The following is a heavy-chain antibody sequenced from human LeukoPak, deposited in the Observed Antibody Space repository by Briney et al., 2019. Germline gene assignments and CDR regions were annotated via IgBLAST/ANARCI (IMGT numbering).Heavy chain of an antibody. J-gene: IGHJ3*02. Sequence: PGGSLRLSCAASGFTFSSYEMNWVRQAPGKGLEWVSYISSSGSTIYYADSVKGRFTISRDNAKNSLYLQMNSLRAEDTAVYYCGGVGIHLLAAFDIWGQGTMVTVSS. CDR2: ISSSGSTI. D-gene: IGHD5-18*01. V-gene: IGHV3-48*03. CDR1: GFTFSSYE. CDR3: GGVGIHLLAAFDI.